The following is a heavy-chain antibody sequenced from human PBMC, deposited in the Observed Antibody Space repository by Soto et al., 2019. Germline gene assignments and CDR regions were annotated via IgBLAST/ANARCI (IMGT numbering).Heavy chain of an antibody. CDR1: GFTFSSYA. CDR3: AKGALSLEYCSSTSCYARYYYYMDV. CDR2: ISGSGGST. Sequence: GGSLRLSCAASGFTFSSYAMSWVRQAPGKGLDWVSAISGSGGSTYYADSVKGRFTISRDNSKNTLYLQMNSLRAEDTAVYYCAKGALSLEYCSSTSCYARYYYYMDVWGKGTTVTVS. V-gene: IGHV3-23*01. D-gene: IGHD2-2*01. J-gene: IGHJ6*03.